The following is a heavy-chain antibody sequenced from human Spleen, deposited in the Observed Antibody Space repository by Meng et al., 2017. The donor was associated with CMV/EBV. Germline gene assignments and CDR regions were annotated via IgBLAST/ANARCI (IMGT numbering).Heavy chain of an antibody. Sequence: SETLSLTCIVPGASVNSGNYYWNWIRQPPGKGLEWIGYISTSGNTKYNPSLESRVTLSLETSWNRISLKLTSVSAADTATYYCARDWCSSSTCSQDYYYGLDVWGRGTTVTVSS. CDR2: ISTSGNT. V-gene: IGHV4-61*01. CDR3: ARDWCSSSTCSQDYYYGLDV. CDR1: GASVNSGNYY. J-gene: IGHJ6*02. D-gene: IGHD2-2*01.